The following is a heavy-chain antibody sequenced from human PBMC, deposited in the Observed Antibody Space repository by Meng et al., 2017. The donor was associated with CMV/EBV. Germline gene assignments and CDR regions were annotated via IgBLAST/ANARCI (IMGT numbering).Heavy chain of an antibody. V-gene: IGHV4-39*01. Sequence: SETLSLTCTVSGGPISSRSYNWGCIRQPPGKGLECVGSVYYDGSTYYNSSLKSPVTTLVDTSKNQFSLKLSSVTAADTAVYYCARSIRQGFLEWLSGSRGYWGPGILVTVSS. CDR3: ARSIRQGFLEWLSGSRGY. CDR2: VYYDGST. D-gene: IGHD3-3*01. CDR1: GGPISSRSYN. J-gene: IGHJ4*02.